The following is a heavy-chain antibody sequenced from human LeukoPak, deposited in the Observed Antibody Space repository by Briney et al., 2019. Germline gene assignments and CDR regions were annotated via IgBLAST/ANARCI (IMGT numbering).Heavy chain of an antibody. CDR1: GGSISSYY. D-gene: IGHD2-2*01. CDR3: AREPKYCSSTSCYAASFDY. Sequence: SETLSLTCTVSGGSISSYYWSWIRQPAGKGLEWIGRIYTSGSTNYNPSLKSRATMSVDTSKNQFSLKLSSVTAADTAVYYCAREPKYCSSTSCYAASFDYWGQGTLVTVSS. V-gene: IGHV4-4*07. J-gene: IGHJ4*02. CDR2: IYTSGST.